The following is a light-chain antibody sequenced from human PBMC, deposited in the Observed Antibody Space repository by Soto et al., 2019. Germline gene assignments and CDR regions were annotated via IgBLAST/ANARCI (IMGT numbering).Light chain of an antibody. CDR3: QQSYNTPRLT. CDR1: QNISRY. V-gene: IGKV1-39*01. Sequence: DIQLTQSPSSLSASVGDRVTVTCRASQNISRYLNWYQQIPGKAPKLLIYATSSLQSGVPSRIRGSGGGAEFTLTISSLQPEDFAVYYCQQSYNTPRLTFGGGTKLDIK. J-gene: IGKJ4*01. CDR2: ATS.